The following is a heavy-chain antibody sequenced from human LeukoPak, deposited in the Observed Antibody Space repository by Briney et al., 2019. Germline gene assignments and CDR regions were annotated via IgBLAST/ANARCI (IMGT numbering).Heavy chain of an antibody. CDR1: GFTFSSYS. CDR3: ARDLGAVSPNWFDP. D-gene: IGHD1-26*01. J-gene: IGHJ5*02. Sequence: GGSLRLSCEASGFTFSSYSMNWVRQAPGKGLEWVSSISSGSYHIYYADAVKGRFTISRDNAKNSLYLQMNSLRAEDTAVYYCARDLGAVSPNWFDPWGQGTLVTVSS. CDR2: ISSGSYHI. V-gene: IGHV3-21*01.